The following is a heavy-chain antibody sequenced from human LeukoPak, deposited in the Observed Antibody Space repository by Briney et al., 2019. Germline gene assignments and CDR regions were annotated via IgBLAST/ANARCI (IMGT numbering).Heavy chain of an antibody. J-gene: IGHJ3*01. CDR2: ITQDGSEK. D-gene: IGHD2-15*01. CDR3: ARDWRQDNAFDL. Sequence: GGSLRLSCAASEFTFSSHQMSWVRQAPGKGLEGVAKITQDGSEKYYMDSVKGRFIISRDNGKNSLYLQMNSPRVEDTAVYYCARDWRQDNAFDLWGQGTMVTVSS. V-gene: IGHV3-7*01. CDR1: EFTFSSHQ.